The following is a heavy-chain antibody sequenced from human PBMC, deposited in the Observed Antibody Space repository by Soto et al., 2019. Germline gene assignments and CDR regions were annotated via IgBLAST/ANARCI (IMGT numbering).Heavy chain of an antibody. CDR1: GDSVSSNSAA. CDR2: TYYRSKWYN. V-gene: IGHV6-1*01. D-gene: IGHD6-13*01. Sequence: PSPTLSLPCAISGDSVSSNSAAWNWIRQCPSRGLEWLGRTYYRSKWYNDYAVSVKSRITINPDTSKNQSSLQLNSVTPEDTAVYYCARDQSYSSSWYLNWFDPWGQGTLVTVSS. CDR3: ARDQSYSSSWYLNWFDP. J-gene: IGHJ5*02.